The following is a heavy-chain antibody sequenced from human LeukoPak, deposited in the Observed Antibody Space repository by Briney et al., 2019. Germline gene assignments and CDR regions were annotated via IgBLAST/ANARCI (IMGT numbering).Heavy chain of an antibody. D-gene: IGHD2-2*01. CDR3: ARGGYCSSTSCPKPQYFDC. CDR2: ISGSGGGT. J-gene: IGHJ4*02. V-gene: IGHV3-23*01. Sequence: GGSLRLSCAASGFTFSSYAMSWVRQAPGKGLEWVSAISGSGGGTYYADSVKGRVTISRDNAKNSLYLHMNSLRVEDTAVYYCARGGYCSSTSCPKPQYFDCWGQGTLVTVSS. CDR1: GFTFSSYA.